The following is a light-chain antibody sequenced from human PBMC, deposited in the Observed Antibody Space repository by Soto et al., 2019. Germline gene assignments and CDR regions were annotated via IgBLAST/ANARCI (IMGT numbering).Light chain of an antibody. Sequence: QSVLTQPASVSGSPGQSITISCTGTSSDVGSSNLVSWYQQHPGKAPKLMIYEGSKRPSGVSNRFSGSKSGNTASLTVSGLQAEDEADYYCCSYAGTSTLFGGGTKLTVL. J-gene: IGLJ2*01. CDR1: SSDVGSSNL. V-gene: IGLV2-23*01. CDR3: CSYAGTSTL. CDR2: EGS.